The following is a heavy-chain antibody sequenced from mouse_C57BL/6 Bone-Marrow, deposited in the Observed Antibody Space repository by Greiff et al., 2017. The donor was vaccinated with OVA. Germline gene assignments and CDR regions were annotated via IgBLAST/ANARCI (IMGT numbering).Heavy chain of an antibody. V-gene: IGHV6-6*01. Sequence: EVKVEESGGGLVQPGGSMKLSCAASGFTFSDAWMDWVRQSPEKGLEWVAEIRNKANNHATYYAESVKGRFTISRDDSKSRVYLQMNSLRAEDTGIYYCTRAGSSPYYYAMDYWGQGTSVTVSS. D-gene: IGHD1-1*01. CDR3: TRAGSSPYYYAMDY. CDR2: IRNKANNHAT. J-gene: IGHJ4*01. CDR1: GFTFSDAW.